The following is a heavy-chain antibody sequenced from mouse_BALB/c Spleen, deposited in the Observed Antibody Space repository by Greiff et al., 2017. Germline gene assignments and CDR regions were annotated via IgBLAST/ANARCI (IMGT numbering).Heavy chain of an antibody. V-gene: IGHV5-12-1*01. D-gene: IGHD1-1*01. CDR1: GFAFSSYD. CDR3: AREMGYYGSSWFAY. J-gene: IGHJ3*01. CDR2: ISSGGGST. Sequence: EVKLMESGGGLVKPGGSLKLSCAASGFAFSSYDMSWVRQTPEKRLEWVAYISSGGGSTYYPDTVKGRFTISRDNAKNTLYLQMSSLKSEDTAMYYCAREMGYYGSSWFAYWGQGTLVTVSA.